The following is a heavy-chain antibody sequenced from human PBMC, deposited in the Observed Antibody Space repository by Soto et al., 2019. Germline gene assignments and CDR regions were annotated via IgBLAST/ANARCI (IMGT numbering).Heavy chain of an antibody. V-gene: IGHV4-30-4*01. J-gene: IGHJ5*02. CDR1: GGSISSGDYY. Sequence: QVQLQESGPGLVKPSQTLSLTCTVSGGSISSGDYYWSWIRQPPGKGLEWIGYIYYSGSTYYNPSLKSRVTISVDTSKNQFSLKLSSVTAADTAVYYCASCGYCTNRVCYTRFDRWGQGTLVTVS. D-gene: IGHD2-8*01. CDR2: IYYSGST. CDR3: ASCGYCTNRVCYTRFDR.